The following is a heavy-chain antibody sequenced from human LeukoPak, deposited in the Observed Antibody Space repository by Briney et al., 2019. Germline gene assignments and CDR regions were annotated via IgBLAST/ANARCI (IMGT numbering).Heavy chain of an antibody. CDR1: GYSISSGYY. V-gene: IGHV4-38-2*01. CDR2: IYHSGST. D-gene: IGHD1-26*01. Sequence: SETLSLTCAVSGYSISSGYYWGWIRQPPGKGLEWIGSIYHSGSTYYNPSLKSRVTISVDTSKNQFSLKLSSVTAADTAVYYCARHRAPYSGSYVGYWGRGTLVTVSS. CDR3: ARHRAPYSGSYVGY. J-gene: IGHJ4*02.